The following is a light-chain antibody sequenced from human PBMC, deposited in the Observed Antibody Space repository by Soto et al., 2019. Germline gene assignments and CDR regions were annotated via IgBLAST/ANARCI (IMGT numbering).Light chain of an antibody. Sequence: EIVLTQSPATLSLSPGERATLSCRASQGVSSSLAWYQQKPGQPPRLLIYGAFNRAAGIPARFSGSGSGTDFTLTISSLEPEDSAVYYCQQRNIWPPVTFGQGTRLEIK. CDR3: QQRNIWPPVT. J-gene: IGKJ5*01. CDR1: QGVSSS. CDR2: GAF. V-gene: IGKV3-11*01.